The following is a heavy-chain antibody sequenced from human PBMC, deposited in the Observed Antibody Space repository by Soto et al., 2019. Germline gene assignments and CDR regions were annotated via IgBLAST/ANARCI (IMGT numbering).Heavy chain of an antibody. CDR3: ARDTSWNNNWFDP. Sequence: NPSETLSLTCAVYGGSFSGYYRSWIRQPPGKGLEWIGEINHSGSTNYNPSLKSRVTISVDTSKNQFSLKLSSVTAADTAVYYCARDTSWNNNWFDPWGQGTLVTVSS. CDR2: INHSGST. CDR1: GGSFSGYY. V-gene: IGHV4-34*01. D-gene: IGHD2-2*01. J-gene: IGHJ5*02.